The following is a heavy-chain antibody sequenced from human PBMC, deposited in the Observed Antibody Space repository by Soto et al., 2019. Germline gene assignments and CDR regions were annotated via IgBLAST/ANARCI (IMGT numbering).Heavy chain of an antibody. Sequence: EVYLLESGGGLEQPGGSLRLSCAASGFTFSNYAMTWVRQAPGKELEWVSVISNSGGNTYYADSVKGRFTISRDNSKNTLYRQMNSLGAEDTAIYYCSSWLEGERGDYFDYWGQGTLVTVSS. J-gene: IGHJ4*02. V-gene: IGHV3-23*01. CDR3: SSWLEGERGDYFDY. CDR2: ISNSGGNT. CDR1: GFTFSNYA. D-gene: IGHD1-1*01.